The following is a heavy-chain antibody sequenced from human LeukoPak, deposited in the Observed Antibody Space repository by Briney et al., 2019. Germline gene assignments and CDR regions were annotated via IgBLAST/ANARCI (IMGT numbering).Heavy chain of an antibody. J-gene: IGHJ4*02. V-gene: IGHV1-2*02. CDR2: INPNSGGT. Sequence: ASVKVSCKASGYTFTGYYMHWVRQAPGQGLEWMGWINPNSGGTNYAQKFQGRVTVTRDTSISTAYMELSRLRSDDTAVYYCARPRGGSYAGLVGYWGQGTLVTVSS. CDR3: ARPRGGSYAGLVGY. CDR1: GYTFTGYY. D-gene: IGHD1-26*01.